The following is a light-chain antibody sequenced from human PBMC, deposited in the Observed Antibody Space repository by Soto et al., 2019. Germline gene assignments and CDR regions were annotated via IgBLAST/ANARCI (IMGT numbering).Light chain of an antibody. J-gene: IGKJ1*01. CDR1: HRVSSY. CDR2: HAS. V-gene: IGKV3D-15*01. Sequence: EIVMTQSPATLSVSPGERATLSCRASHRVSSYLAWYQQKPGQAPRLLIYHASTRAAGIPARFSGSGSGTEFTLTISSLQSEDFAVYHCQQYNNWPPWTFGQGTKVEIK. CDR3: QQYNNWPPWT.